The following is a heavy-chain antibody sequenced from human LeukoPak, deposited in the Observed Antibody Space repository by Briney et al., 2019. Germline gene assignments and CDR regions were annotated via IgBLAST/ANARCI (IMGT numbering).Heavy chain of an antibody. J-gene: IGHJ4*02. CDR3: ANEGGGSGWPNEY. V-gene: IGHV3-30*18. CDR1: GFPFSTYG. Sequence: GRSLRLSCAASGFPFSTYGMHWVRQAPGKGLEWVAVISNDGSQKNCADSVKDRFTISRDNSKNMLYLQMSSLRVEDTAVYYCANEGGGSGWPNEYWGQGTLVTVPS. D-gene: IGHD6-19*01. CDR2: ISNDGSQK.